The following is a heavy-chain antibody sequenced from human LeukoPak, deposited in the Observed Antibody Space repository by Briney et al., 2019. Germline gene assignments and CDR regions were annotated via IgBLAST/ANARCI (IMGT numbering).Heavy chain of an antibody. CDR3: LRDSGMGNDAFDI. CDR1: GDSVSSNSAA. D-gene: IGHD3-10*01. V-gene: IGHV6-1*01. J-gene: IGHJ3*02. CDR2: TYFRSKWYN. Sequence: SQTLSLTCATSGDSVSSNSAAWNWIRQSPSRGLEWLGRTYFRSKWYNEYAGSLRSRVIINPDTSKNQFSLQLNSVSPEDTAVYYCLRDSGMGNDAFDIWGHGTMVTVSS.